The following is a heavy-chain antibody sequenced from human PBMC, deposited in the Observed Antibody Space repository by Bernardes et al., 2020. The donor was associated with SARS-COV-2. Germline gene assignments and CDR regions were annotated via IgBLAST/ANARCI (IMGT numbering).Heavy chain of an antibody. V-gene: IGHV3-11*01. J-gene: IGHJ4*02. CDR1: GFTVSDYY. Sequence: GGCLSPSCAASGFTVSDYYMGWNRLAPGEGREWISYISATGNTINHADSVKGRFAISRDNAKNSLHLQMNSLRAEDTALYYCASGGGGYDPDFDSWGQGTLVTVSS. CDR3: ASGGGGYDPDFDS. CDR2: ISATGNTI. D-gene: IGHD5-12*01.